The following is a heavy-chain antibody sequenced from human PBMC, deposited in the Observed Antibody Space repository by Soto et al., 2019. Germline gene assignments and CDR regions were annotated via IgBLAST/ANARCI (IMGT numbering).Heavy chain of an antibody. CDR1: GYTFTSYG. Sequence: ASVNVSCKASGYTFTSYGISWVRQAPGQGLEWMGWISAYNGNTNYAQKLQGRVTMTTDTSTSTAYMELRSLRSDDTAVYYCARDRDDYDFWSGYGYWGQGTLVTVSS. D-gene: IGHD3-3*01. V-gene: IGHV1-18*01. J-gene: IGHJ4*02. CDR2: ISAYNGNT. CDR3: ARDRDDYDFWSGYGY.